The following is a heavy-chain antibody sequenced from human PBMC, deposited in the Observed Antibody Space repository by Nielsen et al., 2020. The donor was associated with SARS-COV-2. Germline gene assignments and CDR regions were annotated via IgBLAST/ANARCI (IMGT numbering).Heavy chain of an antibody. CDR3: ARDNAASFDT. J-gene: IGHJ5*02. CDR2: IWYDGGNK. CDR1: GFTFSTYG. V-gene: IGHV3-33*08. Sequence: GGSLRLSCAASGFTFSTYGFHWVRQAPGKGLERVAVIWYDGGNKYYADSVKGRFTISRDDSKSTLYLQMDGLRAEDTAVYYCARDNAASFDTWGQGTLVTVSS. D-gene: IGHD6-13*01.